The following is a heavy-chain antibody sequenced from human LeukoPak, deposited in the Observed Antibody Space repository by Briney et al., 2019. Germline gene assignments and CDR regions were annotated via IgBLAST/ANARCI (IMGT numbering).Heavy chain of an antibody. J-gene: IGHJ4*02. Sequence: RSSVKVSCKASGGTFSSYAISWVRQAPGQGLEWMGGIIPIFGTANYAQKFQGRVTITTDESTSTAYMELSSLRSEETAVYYCARTLTPYNWNSFDYWGQGTLVTVSS. CDR2: IIPIFGTA. V-gene: IGHV1-69*05. CDR3: ARTLTPYNWNSFDY. D-gene: IGHD1-7*01. CDR1: GGTFSSYA.